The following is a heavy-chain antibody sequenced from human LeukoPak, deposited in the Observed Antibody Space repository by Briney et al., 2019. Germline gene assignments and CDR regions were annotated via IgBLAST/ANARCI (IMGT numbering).Heavy chain of an antibody. CDR1: GYTFINYG. J-gene: IGHJ2*01. CDR3: ARLDTDMVYWYSDL. CDR2: ISAHNGNT. D-gene: IGHD5-18*01. Sequence: ASVKVSCKASGYTFINYGISWVRQAPGQGLDWMGWISAHNGNTNYAKKVQGRVTMTADISTSTAYMELRSLRSDDTAVYCCARLDTDMVYWYSDLWGRGTLVTVSS. V-gene: IGHV1-18*01.